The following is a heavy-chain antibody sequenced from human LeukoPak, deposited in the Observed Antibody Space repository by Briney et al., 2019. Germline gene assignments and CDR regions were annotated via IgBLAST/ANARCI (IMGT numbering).Heavy chain of an antibody. D-gene: IGHD3-10*01. CDR3: ARDRDSYSSGSYDY. CDR2: IYSGGST. J-gene: IGHJ4*02. V-gene: IGHV3-53*01. CDR1: GFTVSSKY. Sequence: GGSLRLSCAASGFTVSSKYKSWVRQAPGKGLEWVSVIYSGGSTYYADSVKGRFTISRDNSKNTLYLQMNSLRAEDTAVYYCARDRDSYSSGSYDYWGQGTLVTVSS.